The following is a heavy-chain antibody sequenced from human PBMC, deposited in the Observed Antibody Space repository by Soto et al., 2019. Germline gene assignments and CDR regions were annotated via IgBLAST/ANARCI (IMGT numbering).Heavy chain of an antibody. V-gene: IGHV3-30*18. CDR2: ISYDGSNK. D-gene: IGHD2-15*01. Sequence: QVQLLESGGGGVQPGRTLPLSCAASGFTFSTYGMHWVRQAPGKGLEWVAVISYDGSNKLYGDSEKCRFTISRDNSKSTLELQMNSLRPEDTAVYYCAKDQEPSQAYGGSSGLFGGQGTLITVPS. CDR3: AKDQEPSQAYGGSSGLF. J-gene: IGHJ4*02. CDR1: GFTFSTYG.